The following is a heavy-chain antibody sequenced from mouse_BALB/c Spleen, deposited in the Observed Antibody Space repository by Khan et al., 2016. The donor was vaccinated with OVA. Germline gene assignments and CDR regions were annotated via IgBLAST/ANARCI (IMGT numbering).Heavy chain of an antibody. J-gene: IGHJ3*01. CDR2: IYPFSGCT. D-gene: IGHD2-2*01. CDR1: GYSFTSYY. V-gene: IGHV1-31*01. CDR3: TRNGYVAWFTY. Sequence: VQLQQSGPELMKPGASVKISCKASGYSFTSYYIHWVMQSHGKSLEWIGYIYPFSGCTTYNQKFKGQATLTVDQSSSTAYLPLSNLTAEDSEVYYCTRNGYVAWFTYWGQGTLVTVSA.